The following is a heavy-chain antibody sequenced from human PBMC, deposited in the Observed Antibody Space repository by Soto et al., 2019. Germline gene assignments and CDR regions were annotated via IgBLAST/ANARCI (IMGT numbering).Heavy chain of an antibody. CDR3: AREAPIVGTTHLDY. CDR2: ISYDESNK. CDR1: GFTFTSYA. J-gene: IGHJ4*02. V-gene: IGHV3-30-3*01. Sequence: QVQLVESGGGVVQPGRSLRLSCVASGFTFTSYAMQWVRQAPGKGLDWVAVISYDESNKFYADSVKGRFTISRDNSKNTQHQQMNSHIGEDTAVYYCAREAPIVGTTHLDYRRRGNLVTVSS. D-gene: IGHD1-26*01.